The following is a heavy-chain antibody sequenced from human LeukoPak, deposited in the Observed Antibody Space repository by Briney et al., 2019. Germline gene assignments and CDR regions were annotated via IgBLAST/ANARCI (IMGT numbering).Heavy chain of an antibody. J-gene: IGHJ6*03. CDR3: ASESVVAAIRYYYYYMDV. Sequence: SVKVSCKASGGTFSSYAISWVRQAPGQGLEWMGRIIPIFGTANYAQKFQGRVTITTDESTSTAYMEQSSLRSEDTAVYYCASESVVAAIRYYYYYMDVWGKGTTVTVSS. CDR2: IIPIFGTA. CDR1: GGTFSSYA. D-gene: IGHD2-15*01. V-gene: IGHV1-69*05.